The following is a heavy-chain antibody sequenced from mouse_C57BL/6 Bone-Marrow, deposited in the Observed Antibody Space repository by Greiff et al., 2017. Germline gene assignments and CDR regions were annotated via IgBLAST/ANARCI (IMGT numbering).Heavy chain of an antibody. V-gene: IGHV1-19*01. CDR2: INPYNGGT. D-gene: IGHD1-1*02. CDR1: GYTFTGYY. J-gene: IGHJ2*01. CDR3: ACTWWDSFDY. Sequence: EVQLQQSGPVLVKPGASVKMSCKASGYTFTGYYMNWVKQSHGKSLEWIGVINPYNGGTSYNQKFKGKATLNVDKSSSTAYMALNSLTSEVSAVYSCACTWWDSFDYWGQGTTLTASS.